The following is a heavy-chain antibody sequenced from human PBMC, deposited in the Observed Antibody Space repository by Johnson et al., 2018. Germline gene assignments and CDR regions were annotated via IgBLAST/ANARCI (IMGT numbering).Heavy chain of an antibody. Sequence: QVQLVESGAEVKKPGASVKVSCKASGYTFTSYYMHWVRQAPGQGLEWMGIINPSGGSTSYAQKFQGRVTMTRDTSTSTVYMELSSLRSEDTAVYHCARTCSSTSCRGGYYYYYMDVWGKGTTVTVSS. CDR3: ARTCSSTSCRGGYYYYYMDV. CDR2: INPSGGST. D-gene: IGHD2-2*01. CDR1: GYTFTSYY. V-gene: IGHV1-46*01. J-gene: IGHJ6*03.